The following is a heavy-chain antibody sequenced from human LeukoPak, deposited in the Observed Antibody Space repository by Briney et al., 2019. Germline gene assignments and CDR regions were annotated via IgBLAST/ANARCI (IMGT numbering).Heavy chain of an antibody. CDR2: IRSPAYGATT. J-gene: IGHJ5*02. Sequence: PGGSLRLSCTASGFTFADYSMSWFRQAPGKGLEWVGFIRSPAYGATTEYAASVKGRFTISRDDSKRIAYLQMRSLKAEDTAVCYCSREIPYSSTYHNWFDPWGQGVLVTVSS. D-gene: IGHD6-13*01. V-gene: IGHV3-49*03. CDR3: SREIPYSSTYHNWFDP. CDR1: GFTFADYS.